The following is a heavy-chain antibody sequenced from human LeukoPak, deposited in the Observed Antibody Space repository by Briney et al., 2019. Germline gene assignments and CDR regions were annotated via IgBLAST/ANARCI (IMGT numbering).Heavy chain of an antibody. CDR1: GGSISSGGYY. D-gene: IGHD2-15*01. V-gene: IGHV4-31*03. CDR2: IYYSGST. J-gene: IGHJ5*02. Sequence: PSQPLSLTCTVSGGSISSGGYYCSWIPQHPGKVLEWIGYIYYSGSTYYNPSLKSRVTISVDTSKNQFSLKLSSVTAADTAVYYCASLAIYSRGFDPWGQRTLVTVST. CDR3: ASLAIYSRGFDP.